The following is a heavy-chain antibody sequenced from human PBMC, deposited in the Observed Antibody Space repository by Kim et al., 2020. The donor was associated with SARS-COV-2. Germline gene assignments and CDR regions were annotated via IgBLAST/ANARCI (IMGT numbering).Heavy chain of an antibody. Sequence: SETLSLTCTVSGGSISSYYWSWIRQPPGKGLEWIGYIYYSGSTNYNPSLKSRVTISVDTSKNQFSLKLSSVTAADTAVYYCARDKQNFKDYGGTAYWYFDLWGRGTLVTVSS. CDR2: IYYSGST. CDR1: GGSISSYY. D-gene: IGHD4-17*01. J-gene: IGHJ2*01. V-gene: IGHV4-59*01. CDR3: ARDKQNFKDYGGTAYWYFDL.